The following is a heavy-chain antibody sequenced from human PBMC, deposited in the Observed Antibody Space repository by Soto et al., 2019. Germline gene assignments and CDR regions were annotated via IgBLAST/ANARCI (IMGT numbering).Heavy chain of an antibody. D-gene: IGHD2-15*01. CDR2: IYYSGRA. Sequence: QVQLQESGPGLVKPSQPLSLTCTVSGASISRVDHYWSWIRQPPGKGLEWIGYIYYSGRADHNPSLTSRVAISIDTSKNRFSMMLSSVTAADTAVYYCSRVGGNEDFDTWGQGTLVTVSS. CDR1: GASISRVDHY. J-gene: IGHJ4*02. CDR3: SRVGGNEDFDT. V-gene: IGHV4-30-4*01.